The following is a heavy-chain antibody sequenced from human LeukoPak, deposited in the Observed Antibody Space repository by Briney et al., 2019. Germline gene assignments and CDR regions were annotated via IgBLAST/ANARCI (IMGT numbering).Heavy chain of an antibody. CDR2: ISYDGSNK. J-gene: IGHJ3*02. V-gene: IGHV3-30-3*01. CDR1: GFTFSSHA. Sequence: PGRSLRLSCAASGFTFSSHAMHWVRQAPGKGLEWVAVISYDGSNKYYADSVKGRFTISRDNSKNTLYLQMNSLRAEDTAVYYCARDSLDAFDIWGQGTMVTVSS. CDR3: ARDSLDAFDI.